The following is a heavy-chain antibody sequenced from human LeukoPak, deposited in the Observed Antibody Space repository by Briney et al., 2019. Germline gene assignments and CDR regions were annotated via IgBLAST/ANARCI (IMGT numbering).Heavy chain of an antibody. Sequence: GGSLRLSCAASGFTFGSYAMSWVRQAPGKGLEWVSAVSGSGGNTYYADSVKGRFTISRDNSKNTLYLQMNSLRAEDTAVYYCARGRGSSRYYFDCWGQGTLVTVSS. CDR2: VSGSGGNT. V-gene: IGHV3-23*01. CDR1: GFTFGSYA. D-gene: IGHD1-26*01. J-gene: IGHJ4*02. CDR3: ARGRGSSRYYFDC.